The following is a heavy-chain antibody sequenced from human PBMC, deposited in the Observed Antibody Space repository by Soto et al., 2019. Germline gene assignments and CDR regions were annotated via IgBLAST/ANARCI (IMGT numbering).Heavy chain of an antibody. CDR2: ISAYNGNT. Sequence: ASVKVSCKASGYTFTSYGISWVRQAPGQGLEWMGWISAYNGNTNYAQKLQGRVTMTTDTSTSTAYMELRSLRSDDTAVYYCARKLDCDVWSGYVYMDVWGKGTTVTVSS. CDR1: GYTFTSYG. D-gene: IGHD3-3*01. V-gene: IGHV1-18*01. J-gene: IGHJ6*03. CDR3: ARKLDCDVWSGYVYMDV.